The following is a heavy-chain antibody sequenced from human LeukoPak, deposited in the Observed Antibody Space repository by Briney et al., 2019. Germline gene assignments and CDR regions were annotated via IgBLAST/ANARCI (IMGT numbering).Heavy chain of an antibody. J-gene: IGHJ4*02. CDR2: MNPNSGNT. V-gene: IGHV1-8*01. CDR3: ARDVYCSSTRCSGYYFDY. D-gene: IGHD2-2*01. CDR1: GYTFTSYD. Sequence: ASVKVSCKASGYTFTSYDINWVRQATGQGLEWTGWMNPNSGNTGYAQKFQGRVTMTRNTSISTAYMELSSLRSEDTAVYYCARDVYCSSTRCSGYYFDYWGQGTLVTVSS.